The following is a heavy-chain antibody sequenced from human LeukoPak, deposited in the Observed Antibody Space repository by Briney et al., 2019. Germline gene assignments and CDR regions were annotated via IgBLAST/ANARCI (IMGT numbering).Heavy chain of an antibody. CDR1: GFTFSSYA. CDR2: ISGSGGST. V-gene: IGHV3-23*01. Sequence: GGSLRLSCAASGFTFSSYAMSWVRQAPGKGLEWVSAISGSGGSTYYADSVKGRFTISRDNSKNTLYLQMNSLRAVDTAVYYCAKSRSRYCSSSYYYYGMDVWGQGTTVTVSS. D-gene: IGHD2-2*01. J-gene: IGHJ6*02. CDR3: AKSRSRYCSSSYYYYGMDV.